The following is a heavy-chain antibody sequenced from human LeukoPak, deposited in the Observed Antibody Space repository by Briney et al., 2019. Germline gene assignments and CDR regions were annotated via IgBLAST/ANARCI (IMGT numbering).Heavy chain of an antibody. CDR3: ARSDYTIRLDS. V-gene: IGHV4-34*01. CDR1: GGSFSGYY. D-gene: IGHD1-26*01. J-gene: IGHJ4*02. CDR2: INHSGST. Sequence: SETLSLTCAVYGGSFSGYYWSWIRQPPGKGLEWIGEINHSGSTNYNPSLKSRVTISVDTSKNQFSLKLSSVTAADTAVYYCARSDYTIRLDSWGQGTLVTVSS.